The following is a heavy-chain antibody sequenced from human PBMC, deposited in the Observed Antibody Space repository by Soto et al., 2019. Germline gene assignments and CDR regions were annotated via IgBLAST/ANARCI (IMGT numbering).Heavy chain of an antibody. V-gene: IGHV3-74*01. Sequence: GGSLRLSCAASGFSFSHYWMHWVRQAPGKGLVWVSRISPDGRTTTYADSVKGRFTISRGSAKNSLYLQMNRMRAGDTAVYYCARVGYSYGYGWYFDLWGRGTLVTVSS. CDR1: GFSFSHYW. CDR3: ARVGYSYGYGWYFDL. D-gene: IGHD5-18*01. J-gene: IGHJ2*01. CDR2: ISPDGRTT.